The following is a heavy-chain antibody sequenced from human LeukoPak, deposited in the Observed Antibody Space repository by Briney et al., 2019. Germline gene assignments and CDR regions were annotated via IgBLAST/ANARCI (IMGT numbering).Heavy chain of an antibody. CDR2: IWYDGSNK. D-gene: IGHD3-3*01. CDR1: GFTFSSYG. CDR3: ARDSGGGDFWSGSLDY. Sequence: PGGSLRLSCAASGFTFSSYGMHWVRQAPGKGLEWVAVIWYDGSNKYYADSVKGRFTISRDNSKNTLYLQMNSLRAEDTAVYYCARDSGGGDFWSGSLDYWGQGTLVTVSS. J-gene: IGHJ4*02. V-gene: IGHV3-33*01.